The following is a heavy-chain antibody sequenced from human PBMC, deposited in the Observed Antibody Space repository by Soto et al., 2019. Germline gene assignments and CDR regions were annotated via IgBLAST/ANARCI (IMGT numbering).Heavy chain of an antibody. V-gene: IGHV4-31*03. CDR2: TSNSGST. CDR1: GGSITSSGYY. Sequence: QVQLQESGPGLVKPSQTLSLTCTVSGGSITSSGYYWSWIRQHPGAGLEWIGFTSNSGSTSYNPSLKRRVTISVDRSSDLFSLNLKSVTAADTAVDYCARGGGSTKVDYWGQGTLVTVSP. J-gene: IGHJ4*02. CDR3: ARGGGSTKVDY. D-gene: IGHD2-2*01.